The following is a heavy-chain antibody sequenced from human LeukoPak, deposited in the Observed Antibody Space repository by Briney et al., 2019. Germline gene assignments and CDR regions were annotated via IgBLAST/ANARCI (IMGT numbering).Heavy chain of an antibody. CDR2: IKGKTDGETT. CDR1: GFTFSSYA. D-gene: IGHD3-10*01. J-gene: IGHJ4*02. CDR3: TTEGYYVSGIY. Sequence: PGGSLRLSCAASGFTFSSYAMHWVRQAPGKGLEWVGRIKGKTDGETTDYATLVKGRFIISRDDSKDMLILQMNTLKTEDTAVYYCTTEGYYVSGIYWGQGTLVTVYS. V-gene: IGHV3-15*01.